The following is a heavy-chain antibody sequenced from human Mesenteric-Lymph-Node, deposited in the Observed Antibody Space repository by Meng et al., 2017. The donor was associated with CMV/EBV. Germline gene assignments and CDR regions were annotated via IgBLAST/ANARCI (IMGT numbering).Heavy chain of an antibody. CDR1: GFTFSSYW. CDR2: IGMSGSSR. CDR3: ARNLMPPGNYDILTGYLDV. J-gene: IGHJ6*02. V-gene: IGHV3-48*04. D-gene: IGHD3-9*01. Sequence: GESLKISCAASGFTFSSYWMHWVRQAPGKGLEWISYIGMSGSSRHYADSVKGRFTISRDNAKNSLYLQMNSLTAEDTAVYYCARNLMPPGNYDILTGYLDVWGQGTTVTVSS.